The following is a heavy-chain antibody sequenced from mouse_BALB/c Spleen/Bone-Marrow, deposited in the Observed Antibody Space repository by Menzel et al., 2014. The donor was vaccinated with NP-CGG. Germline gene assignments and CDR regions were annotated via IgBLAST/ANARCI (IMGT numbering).Heavy chain of an antibody. CDR1: GYPFTSYV. CDR2: INPYNDGT. J-gene: IGHJ4*01. V-gene: IGHV1-14*01. D-gene: IGHD2-3*01. CDR3: AREDGYYGMDY. Sequence: VQLQQSGPELVKPGASVKMSCKASGYPFTSYVLHWVKQRPGQGLEWVGYINPYNDGTKSNEKFKDKATLTSDKSSSTAYMELSSLTSEDSAVYYCAREDGYYGMDYWGQGTSVTVSS.